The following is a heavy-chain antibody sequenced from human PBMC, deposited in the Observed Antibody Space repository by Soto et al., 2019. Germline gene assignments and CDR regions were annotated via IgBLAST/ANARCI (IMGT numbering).Heavy chain of an antibody. CDR3: AIYLSGYCSSTSCYAVTYGMDV. D-gene: IGHD2-2*01. J-gene: IGHJ6*02. CDR1: GGTFSSYA. V-gene: IGHV1-69*13. Sequence: GASVKVSCKASGGTFSSYAISWVRQAPGQGLEWMGGIIPIFGTANYAQKFKGRVTITADESTSTAYMELSSLRSEDTAVYYCAIYLSGYCSSTSCYAVTYGMDVWGQGTTVTVSS. CDR2: IIPIFGTA.